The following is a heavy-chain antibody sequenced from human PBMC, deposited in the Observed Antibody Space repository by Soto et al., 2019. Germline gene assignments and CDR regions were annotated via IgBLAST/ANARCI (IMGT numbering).Heavy chain of an antibody. CDR1: GFDFSTYW. CDR3: IRASGVAGTGEYF. CDR2: ISGGGGT. Sequence: EVQLVESGGGLVQPGGSLRLSCAASGFDFSTYWMHWVRQAPGKGLVWVSRISGGGGTTYADSVEGRFTISRDNAKNILYLQMSSLTEEDTAMYYCIRASGVAGTGEYFWGQGTLDTVSS. J-gene: IGHJ4*02. D-gene: IGHD3-10*01. V-gene: IGHV3-74*03.